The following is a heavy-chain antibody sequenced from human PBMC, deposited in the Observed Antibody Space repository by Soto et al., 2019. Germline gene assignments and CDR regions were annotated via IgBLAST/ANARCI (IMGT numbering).Heavy chain of an antibody. J-gene: IGHJ4*02. CDR1: GLTFSLYG. Sequence: QVQLVESGGDVIQSGRSLRLSCAVSGLTFSLYGMNWVRQAPGKGLEWVAFISYEGRNKYYADSVKGRFTISRDNSKNTLSLQLDSLRPEDTAVYYCAKGRDSTLLRWQYFDNWGQGTQVTVSS. D-gene: IGHD2-15*01. CDR3: AKGRDSTLLRWQYFDN. V-gene: IGHV3-30*18. CDR2: ISYEGRNK.